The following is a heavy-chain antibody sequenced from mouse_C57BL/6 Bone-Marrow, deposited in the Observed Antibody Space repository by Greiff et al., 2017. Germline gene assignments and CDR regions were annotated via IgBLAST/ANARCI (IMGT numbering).Heavy chain of an antibody. CDR1: GYTFTSYW. D-gene: IGHD1-1*01. CDR2: IDPSDSYT. CDR3: ARSLYYGSKGY. V-gene: IGHV1-69*01. Sequence: VQLQQPGAELVMPGASVKLSCKASGYTFTSYWMHWVKQRPGQGLEWIGEIDPSDSYTNYNQKFKGKSTLTVDKSSSTAYMQLSSLTSEDSAVYYCARSLYYGSKGYWGQGTTLTVSS. J-gene: IGHJ2*01.